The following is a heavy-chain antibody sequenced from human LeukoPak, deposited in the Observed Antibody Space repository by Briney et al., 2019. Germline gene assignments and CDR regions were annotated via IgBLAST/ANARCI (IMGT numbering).Heavy chain of an antibody. CDR2: IYYSGTT. CDR1: GGSISSYY. Sequence: SETLSLTCTVSGGSISSYYWSWIRQPPGKGLEWIGYIYYSGTTNYNPSLKSRVTISVDTSKNQFSLNLSSVTAADTAVYYCAGVDGSGFCTWGQGTLLTVSS. J-gene: IGHJ4*02. D-gene: IGHD3-22*01. V-gene: IGHV4-59*12. CDR3: AGVDGSGFCT.